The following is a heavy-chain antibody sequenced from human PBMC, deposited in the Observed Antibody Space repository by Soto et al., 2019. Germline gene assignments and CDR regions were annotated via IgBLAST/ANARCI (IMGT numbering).Heavy chain of an antibody. CDR1: GFTFSSYA. V-gene: IGHV3-23*01. CDR3: VKDMVY. CDR2: ISGSGSNT. Sequence: TGGSLRLSCAASGFTFSSYAMSWVRQAPGKGLEWVSAISGSGSNTYYADSVKGRFTISRDNSKNTLYLQMDSLRAEDTALYYCVKDMVYWGQGALVTVCS. J-gene: IGHJ4*02. D-gene: IGHD3-10*01.